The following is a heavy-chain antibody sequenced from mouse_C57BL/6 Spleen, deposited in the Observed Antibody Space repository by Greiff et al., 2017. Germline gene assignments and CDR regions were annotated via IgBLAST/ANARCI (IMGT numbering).Heavy chain of an antibody. D-gene: IGHD3-3*01. Sequence: VQLQQSGPELVKPGASVKMSCKASGYTFTDYNMHWVKQSHGKSLEWIGYINPNNGGTSYNQKFKGKATLTVNKSSSTAYMELRSLTSEDSAVYYCARAGWVYYYAMDYWGQGTSVTVSS. CDR3: ARAGWVYYYAMDY. V-gene: IGHV1-22*01. CDR1: GYTFTDYN. CDR2: INPNNGGT. J-gene: IGHJ4*01.